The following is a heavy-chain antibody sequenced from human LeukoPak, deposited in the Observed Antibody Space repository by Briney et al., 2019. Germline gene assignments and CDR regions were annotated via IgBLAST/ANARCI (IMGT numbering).Heavy chain of an antibody. CDR2: INPNSGGT. Sequence: ALVKVSCKASGYTFTGYYMHWVRQAPGQGLEWMGWINPNSGGTNCAQKFQGRVTMTRDTSISTAYMELSRLRSDDTAVYFCARDVPGYSSGWPVSDAFDIWGQGTMVTVSS. CDR1: GYTFTGYY. V-gene: IGHV1-2*02. J-gene: IGHJ3*02. CDR3: ARDVPGYSSGWPVSDAFDI. D-gene: IGHD6-19*01.